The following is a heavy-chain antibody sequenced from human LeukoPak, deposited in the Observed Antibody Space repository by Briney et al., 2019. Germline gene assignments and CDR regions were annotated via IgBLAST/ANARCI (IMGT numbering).Heavy chain of an antibody. J-gene: IGHJ4*02. V-gene: IGHV1-2*02. CDR2: INPNSGGT. Sequence: ASVKVSCKASGYTFTGYYMHWVRQAPGQGLEWMGWINPNSGGTNYAQKFQGRVTMTRDTSISTAYMELSRLRSGDTAVYYCARVSPYYYDSSGYPYDDYWGQGTLVTVSS. CDR1: GYTFTGYY. D-gene: IGHD3-22*01. CDR3: ARVSPYYYDSSGYPYDDY.